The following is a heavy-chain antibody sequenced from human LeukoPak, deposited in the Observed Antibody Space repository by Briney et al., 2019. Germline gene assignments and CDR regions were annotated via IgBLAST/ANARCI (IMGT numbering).Heavy chain of an antibody. CDR1: GGSFSGYY. CDR2: IYTSGST. J-gene: IGHJ3*02. V-gene: IGHV4-59*10. CDR3: ARFVVIPTDAFDI. Sequence: SETLSLTXAVYGGSFSGYYWSWIRQPPGKGLEWIGRIYTSGSTNYNPSLKSRVTISVDTSKNQFSLKLSSVTAADTAVYYCARFVVIPTDAFDIWGQGTMVTVSS. D-gene: IGHD2-2*01.